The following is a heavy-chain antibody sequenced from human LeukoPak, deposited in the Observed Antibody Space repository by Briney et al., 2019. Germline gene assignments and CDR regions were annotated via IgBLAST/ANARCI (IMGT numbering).Heavy chain of an antibody. CDR2: ISPDSRYI. CDR1: GFTFSTYP. CDR3: ARAPIAVAGYDY. J-gene: IGHJ4*02. D-gene: IGHD6-19*01. Sequence: GGSLRLSCAASGFTFSTYPMNWVRQAPGKGLEWVSSISPDSRYIYYADSVKGRFTVSRDNAKNSLYLQLNSLRAEDTAVYYCARAPIAVAGYDYWGQGTLVTVSS. V-gene: IGHV3-21*01.